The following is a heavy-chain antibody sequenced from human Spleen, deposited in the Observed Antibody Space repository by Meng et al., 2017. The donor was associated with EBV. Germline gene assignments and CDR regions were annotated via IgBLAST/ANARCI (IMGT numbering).Heavy chain of an antibody. CDR1: GASFSNFY. J-gene: IGHJ4*02. D-gene: IGHD3-10*01. Sequence: QVQLQQVAAGRLKPSETLSLTCAVYGASFSNFYWSWLRQPPGKGLEWIGEINHTGSTNYNPSLKNRVTISVDTSKNQFSLKLNSVTAADTAVYYCARGHLFHGEYWGQGTLVTVSS. V-gene: IGHV4-34*01. CDR2: INHTGST. CDR3: ARGHLFHGEY.